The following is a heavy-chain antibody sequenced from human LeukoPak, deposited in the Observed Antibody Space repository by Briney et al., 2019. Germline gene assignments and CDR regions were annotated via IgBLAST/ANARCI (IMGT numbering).Heavy chain of an antibody. J-gene: IGHJ3*02. V-gene: IGHV3-21*01. CDR2: ISSSSSYI. D-gene: IGHD3-22*01. CDR3: ARDQKRDYYDSSCPRSGAFDI. Sequence: GGSLRLSCAASGFTFSSYSMNWVRQAPGEGMEWVSSISSSSSYIYYADSVKGRFTISRDNAKNSLHLQMNSLRAEDTAVYYCARDQKRDYYDSSCPRSGAFDIWGQGTMVTVSS. CDR1: GFTFSSYS.